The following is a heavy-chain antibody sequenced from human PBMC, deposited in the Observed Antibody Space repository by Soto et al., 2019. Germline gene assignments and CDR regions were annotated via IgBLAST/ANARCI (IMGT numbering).Heavy chain of an antibody. D-gene: IGHD3-16*01. CDR1: GGSISSGGYY. J-gene: IGHJ4*02. Sequence: QVQLQESGPGLVKPSQTLSLTCTVSGGSISSGGYYWSWIRQHPGKGLEWIGYIYYSGSTYYNPSLKSRVTISVDTSKNQFSLKLSSVTAADTAVYYCARLVGYYDYIWGSQGGLYFDYWGQGTLVTVSS. CDR2: IYYSGST. CDR3: ARLVGYYDYIWGSQGGLYFDY. V-gene: IGHV4-31*03.